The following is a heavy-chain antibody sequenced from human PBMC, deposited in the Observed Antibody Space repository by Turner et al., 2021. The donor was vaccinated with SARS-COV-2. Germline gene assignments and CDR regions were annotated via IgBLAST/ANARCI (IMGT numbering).Heavy chain of an antibody. J-gene: IGHJ6*02. D-gene: IGHD3-3*01. CDR3: ARDLMEVGGMDV. V-gene: IGHV3-53*01. CDR2: IYSGGST. CDR1: GLTVSSNY. Sequence: EVQLVESGGGLTQRGVSLSLSCAASGLTVSSNYMSWVRQGPGKGLEWVSIIYSGGSTYYADSVKDRFNISRDNSKNTLYLQVNGLRAEDTAVYYCARDLMEVGGMDVWGQGTTVTVSS.